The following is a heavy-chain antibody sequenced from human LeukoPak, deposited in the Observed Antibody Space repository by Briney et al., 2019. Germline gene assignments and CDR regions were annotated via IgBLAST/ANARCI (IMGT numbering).Heavy chain of an antibody. CDR3: AREVVDTSAGFDY. Sequence: GASVKVSCKASGYTFTSYYIHWVRQAPGQGLEWMGIINPSGGTTSYAQKFQGRVTMTRDMSTSKVYMELSSLRSEDTALYYCAREVVDTSAGFDYWGQGTLVTVSS. D-gene: IGHD5-18*01. CDR2: INPSGGTT. V-gene: IGHV1-46*01. J-gene: IGHJ4*02. CDR1: GYTFTSYY.